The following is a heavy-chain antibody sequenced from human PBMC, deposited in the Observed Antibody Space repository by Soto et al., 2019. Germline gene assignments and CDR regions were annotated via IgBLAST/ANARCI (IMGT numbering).Heavy chain of an antibody. Sequence: PGGSLRLSCAASGCTFSSFGISWVRQAPGKGLEWVSGISGSGGSTNYADSVKGRFTISRDDSKNTLYLQMNSLRAEDTVVYYCASAAREYYYYGMDVWGQGTTVTVSS. J-gene: IGHJ6*02. CDR1: GCTFSSFG. CDR2: ISGSGGST. V-gene: IGHV3-23*01. CDR3: ASAAREYYYYGMDV.